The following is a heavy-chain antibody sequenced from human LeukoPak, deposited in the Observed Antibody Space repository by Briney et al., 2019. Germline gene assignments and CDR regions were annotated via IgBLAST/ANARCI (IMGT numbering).Heavy chain of an antibody. CDR1: GGSFSGYY. V-gene: IGHV4-34*01. CDR3: TRTSYSSGWFDP. CDR2: INHSGST. Sequence: PSETLSLTCAVYGGSFSGYYWSWIRQPPGKGLEWIGEINHSGSTNYNPSLKSRVTISVDTSKNQFSLKLSSVTAADTAVYYCTRTSYSSGWFDPWGQGTLVTVSS. D-gene: IGHD6-19*01. J-gene: IGHJ5*02.